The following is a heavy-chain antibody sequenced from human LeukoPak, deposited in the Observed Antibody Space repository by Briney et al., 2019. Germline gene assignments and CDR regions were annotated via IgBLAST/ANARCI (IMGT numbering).Heavy chain of an antibody. D-gene: IGHD1-1*01. Sequence: PGGSLRLSCAASGFTFSDYYMSWIRQAPGEGLEWVSYIRSSGSSIYYADSVKGGFTISRDNAKNSLYLQMNSLRAEYTAVYYCARFTGTTSYWGQGTLVTVSS. CDR2: IRSSGSSI. CDR3: ARFTGTTSY. V-gene: IGHV3-11*04. CDR1: GFTFSDYY. J-gene: IGHJ4*02.